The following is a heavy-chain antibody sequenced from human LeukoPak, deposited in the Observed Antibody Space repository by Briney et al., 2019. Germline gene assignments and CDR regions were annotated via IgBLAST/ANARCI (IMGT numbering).Heavy chain of an antibody. CDR3: ARVDRMAEIDF. J-gene: IGHJ4*02. Sequence: ASVKVSCKASGYTFTTYGLSRVRRAPGQGLEWMGWISTYTGIAKYSQKLQDRVTMTTDTSTSTGYMELRGLTSDDTAVYYCARVDRMAEIDFWGQGTLVIVSA. V-gene: IGHV1-18*01. CDR1: GYTFTTYG. D-gene: IGHD1-14*01. CDR2: ISTYTGIA.